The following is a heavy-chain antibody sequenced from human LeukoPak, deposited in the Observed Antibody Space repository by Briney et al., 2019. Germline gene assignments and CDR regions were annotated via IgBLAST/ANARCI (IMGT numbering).Heavy chain of an antibody. CDR1: GFTFSSYA. Sequence: PGGSLRLSCAASGFTFSSYAMSWVRQAPGKGLEWVSAISGSGDSTYYADSEKGRFTISRDNSKNTLYLQMNSLRAEDTVVYYCAKLNFDWLATVDYWGQGTLVTVSS. J-gene: IGHJ4*02. D-gene: IGHD3-9*01. CDR3: AKLNFDWLATVDY. V-gene: IGHV3-23*01. CDR2: ISGSGDST.